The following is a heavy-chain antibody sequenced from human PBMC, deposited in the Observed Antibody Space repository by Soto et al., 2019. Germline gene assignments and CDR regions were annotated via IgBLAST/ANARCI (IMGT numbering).Heavy chain of an antibody. V-gene: IGHV4-4*02. CDR1: GGTAASSHW. Sequence: SETLSLTCGVSGGTAASSHWWSWVRQSPGRGLEWIGNVYHTGDTNFNPSLQSRVTFSVDKSNNQFSLRLTSVTAADTAVYFCAREIVTAGGNNYFDPWGPGTLVTSPQ. J-gene: IGHJ5*02. CDR3: AREIVTAGGNNYFDP. D-gene: IGHD2-21*02. CDR2: VYHTGDT.